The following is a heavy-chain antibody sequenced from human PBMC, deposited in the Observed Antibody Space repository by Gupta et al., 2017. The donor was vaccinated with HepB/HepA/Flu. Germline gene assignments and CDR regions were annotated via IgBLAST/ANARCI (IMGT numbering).Heavy chain of an antibody. D-gene: IGHD3-22*01. CDR2: ISGSGGST. CDR1: GFTFSSYA. V-gene: IGHV3-23*01. J-gene: IGHJ4*02. CDR3: AKSYYDSSGPSGAFDY. Sequence: EVQLLESGGGLVQPGGSLRLSCAASGFTFSSYAMSWVRQAPGKGLEWVSAISGSGGSTYYADSVKVRFTISRDNSKNTLYLQMNSLRAEDTAVYYGAKSYYDSSGPSGAFDYWGQGTLVTVSS.